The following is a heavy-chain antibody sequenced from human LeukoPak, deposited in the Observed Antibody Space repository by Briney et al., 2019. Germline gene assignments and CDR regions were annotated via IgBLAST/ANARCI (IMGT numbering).Heavy chain of an antibody. V-gene: IGHV3-30*01. CDR3: ARNGLYSSSWYFDY. J-gene: IGHJ4*02. CDR2: ISYDGSNK. Sequence: GGSLRLSCAASGFTFSSYAMHWVRQALGKGLEWVAVISYDGSNKYYADSVKGRFTISRDNSKNTLYLQMNSLRAEDTAVYYCARNGLYSSSWYFDYWGQGTLVTVSS. D-gene: IGHD6-13*01. CDR1: GFTFSSYA.